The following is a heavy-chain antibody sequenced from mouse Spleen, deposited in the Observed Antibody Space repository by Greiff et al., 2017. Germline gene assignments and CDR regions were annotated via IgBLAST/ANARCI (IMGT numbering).Heavy chain of an antibody. CDR1: GYTFTSYW. Sequence: QVQLQQPGAELVKPGASVKLSCTASGYTFTSYWMQWVKQRPGQGLEWIGEIDPSDSYTNYNQKFKGKATLTVDTSSSTAYMQLSSLTSEDSAVYYCASSFTPYYFDYWGQGTTLTVSS. CDR3: ASSFTPYYFDY. CDR2: IDPSDSYT. V-gene: IGHV1-50*01. J-gene: IGHJ2*01.